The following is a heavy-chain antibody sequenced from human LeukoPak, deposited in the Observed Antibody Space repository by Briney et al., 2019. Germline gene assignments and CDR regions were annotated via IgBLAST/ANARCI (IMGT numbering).Heavy chain of an antibody. CDR2: INSISTYI. V-gene: IGHV3-21*01. Sequence: GGSLRLSCVASGFTFSSSSMNWVRQAPGKGLEWVSSINSISTYIYYADSLRGRFTISRDNADNSLYLQMNSLRAADTAVYYCARDIADTGAIDAFDLWGQGTMVTVSS. CDR3: ARDIADTGAIDAFDL. CDR1: GFTFSSSS. J-gene: IGHJ3*01. D-gene: IGHD5-18*01.